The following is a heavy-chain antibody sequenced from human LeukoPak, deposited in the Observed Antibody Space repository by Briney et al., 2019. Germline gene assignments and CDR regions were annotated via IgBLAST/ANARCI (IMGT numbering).Heavy chain of an antibody. D-gene: IGHD6-13*01. Sequence: SETLSLTCTVSGGSISSYYWSWIRQPAGKGPEWIGRIYTSGSTNYNPSLKSRVTISVDTSKNQFSLKLSSVTAADTAVYYCARDRYSSSWYGSGYYYYGMDVWGQGTTVTVSS. V-gene: IGHV4-4*07. CDR1: GGSISSYY. CDR3: ARDRYSSSWYGSGYYYYGMDV. CDR2: IYTSGST. J-gene: IGHJ6*02.